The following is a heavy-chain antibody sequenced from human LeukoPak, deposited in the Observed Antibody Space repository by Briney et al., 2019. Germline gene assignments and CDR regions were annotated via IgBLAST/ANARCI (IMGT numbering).Heavy chain of an antibody. CDR3: ARVLPPRGIVVVPAAISWFDP. D-gene: IGHD2-2*01. J-gene: IGHJ5*02. Sequence: PSETLSLTCTVSGGSVSSGSYYWNWIRQPPGKGLEWIGDIYYSGSTYYNPSLKSRVTISVDTSKNQFSLKLSSVTAADTAVYYCARVLPPRGIVVVPAAISWFDPWGQGTLVTVSS. CDR1: GGSVSSGSYY. V-gene: IGHV4-31*03. CDR2: IYYSGST.